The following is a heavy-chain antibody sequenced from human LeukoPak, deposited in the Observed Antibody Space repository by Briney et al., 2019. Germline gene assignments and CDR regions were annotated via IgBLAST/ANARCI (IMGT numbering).Heavy chain of an antibody. V-gene: IGHV4-39*01. J-gene: IGHJ4*02. Sequence: SETLSLTCTVSGDSISSSSYYWGWIRQPPGKGLEWIGSIYYSGSTYYNPSLKSRVTISVDTSKNQFPLKLSSVTAADTAVYYCARRVYDILTGYYFLDYWGQGTLVTVSS. D-gene: IGHD3-9*01. CDR1: GDSISSSSYY. CDR3: ARRVYDILTGYYFLDY. CDR2: IYYSGST.